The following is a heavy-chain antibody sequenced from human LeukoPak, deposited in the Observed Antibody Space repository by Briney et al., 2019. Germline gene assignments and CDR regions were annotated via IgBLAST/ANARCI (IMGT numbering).Heavy chain of an antibody. V-gene: IGHV4-4*07. Sequence: SETLSLTCTVSGGAIRSHYWNWIRQPAGKGLEWIGRIYSSGYTNDNPSLKSRITMSVDMSKNQFSLRLNSVIAADTAVYYCARGEHSVDSWGQGMLVTVSS. CDR2: IYSSGYT. D-gene: IGHD1/OR15-1a*01. CDR1: GGAIRSHY. J-gene: IGHJ4*02. CDR3: ARGEHSVDS.